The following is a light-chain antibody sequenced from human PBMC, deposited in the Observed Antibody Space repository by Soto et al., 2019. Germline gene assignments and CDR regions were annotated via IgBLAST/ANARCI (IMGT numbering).Light chain of an antibody. V-gene: IGKV1-5*03. J-gene: IGKJ1*01. CDR2: KAS. CDR1: QGSSNY. Sequence: DIQMTQSPSSLSASVGDRVTITCRASQGSSNYLAWYQQKPGKVPKLLIYKASTLKSGVPSRFSGSGSGTEFTLTISSLQPDDFATYYCQHYNSYSEAFGQGTKVDI. CDR3: QHYNSYSEA.